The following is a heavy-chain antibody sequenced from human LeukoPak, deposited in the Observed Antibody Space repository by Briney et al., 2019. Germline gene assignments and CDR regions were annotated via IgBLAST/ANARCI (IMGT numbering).Heavy chain of an antibody. CDR2: IKYDGSRK. CDR1: GFNFGSYG. D-gene: IGHD1-1*01. J-gene: IGHJ4*02. V-gene: IGHV3-30*02. Sequence: PGGSLRLSCGASGFNFGSYGMYWVRQAPGKGLECLTFIKYDGSRKYYADSVKGRFTVSKDNSKNTLYLQMSSLTVEDTAICYCAKEKYNFGYFEYWGQGILVTVSS. CDR3: AKEKYNFGYFEY.